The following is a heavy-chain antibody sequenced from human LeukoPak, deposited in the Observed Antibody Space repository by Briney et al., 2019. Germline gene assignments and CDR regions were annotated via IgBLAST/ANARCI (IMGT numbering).Heavy chain of an antibody. V-gene: IGHV1-2*02. CDR3: ARAGDLRRPRGPQPGHDAFDI. CDR1: GYTFTGYY. D-gene: IGHD1-14*01. Sequence: ASVKVSCKASGYTFTGYYMSWVRQAPGQGLEWRGWINPNSGGTNFAQKLQGRVTMTRDTSISTAYMEVSRLTSDDTAVYYCARAGDLRRPRGPQPGHDAFDIWGQGTTVTVSS. J-gene: IGHJ3*02. CDR2: INPNSGGT.